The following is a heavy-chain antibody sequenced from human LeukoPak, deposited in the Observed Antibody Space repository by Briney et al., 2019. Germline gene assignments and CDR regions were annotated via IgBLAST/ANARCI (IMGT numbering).Heavy chain of an antibody. D-gene: IGHD3-10*02. Sequence: GGSLRLSCAASGFTFSNYEMNWVRQAPGKGLEWVSYISSSGDSVYYADSVKGRFTISRDNAKNSLYLQMNSLRAEDTAVYYCAELGITMIGGVWGKGTTVTISS. V-gene: IGHV3-48*03. CDR2: ISSSGDSV. CDR1: GFTFSNYE. J-gene: IGHJ6*04. CDR3: AELGITMIGGV.